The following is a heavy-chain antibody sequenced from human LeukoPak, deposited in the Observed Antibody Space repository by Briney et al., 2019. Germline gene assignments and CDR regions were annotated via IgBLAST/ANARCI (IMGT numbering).Heavy chain of an antibody. CDR1: GFTFSSFA. V-gene: IGHV3-23*01. CDR2: ISGSGGST. Sequence: GGSLRLSCAASGFTFSSFAMSWVRQAPGKGLQWVSGISGSGGSTDYADSVKGRFTISRDNSKNTLYLQMNSLRAEDTAVYYCAKDRATDYGDYVYDYWGQGTLVTVSS. CDR3: AKDRATDYGDYVYDY. D-gene: IGHD4-17*01. J-gene: IGHJ4*02.